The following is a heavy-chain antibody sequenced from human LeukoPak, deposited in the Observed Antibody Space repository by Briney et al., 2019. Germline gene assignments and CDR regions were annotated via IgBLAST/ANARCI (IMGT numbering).Heavy chain of an antibody. Sequence: GGSLRLSCAASGFTFSSYSMNWVRQAPGKGLEWVSSISSSSYIYYADSVKGRFTISRDNAKNSLYLQMNSLRAEDTAVYYCARDREGVVLDYWGQGTLVTVSS. CDR3: ARDREGVVLDY. D-gene: IGHD1-26*01. CDR1: GFTFSSYS. J-gene: IGHJ4*02. V-gene: IGHV3-21*01. CDR2: ISSSSYI.